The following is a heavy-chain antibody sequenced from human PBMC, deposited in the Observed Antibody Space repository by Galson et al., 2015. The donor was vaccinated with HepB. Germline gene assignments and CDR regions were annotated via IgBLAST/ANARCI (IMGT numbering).Heavy chain of an antibody. CDR2: IRYDGSNK. CDR3: AKDRRIAVAGTGVLGHPVLDY. D-gene: IGHD6-19*01. Sequence: SLRLSCAASGFTFSSYGMHWVRQAPGKGLEWVAFIRYDGSNKYYADSVKGRFTISRDNSKNTLYLQMNSLRAEDTAVYYCAKDRRIAVAGTGVLGHPVLDYWGQGTLVTVSS. J-gene: IGHJ4*02. V-gene: IGHV3-30*02. CDR1: GFTFSSYG.